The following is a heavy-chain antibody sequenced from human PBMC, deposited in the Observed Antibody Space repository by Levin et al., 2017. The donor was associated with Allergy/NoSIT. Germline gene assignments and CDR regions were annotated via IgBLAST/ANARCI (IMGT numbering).Heavy chain of an antibody. CDR2: IYHSGST. Sequence: PSETLSLTCTVSGGSIRSYFWSWIRQPPEKGLEWIAYIYHSGSTNYNPSLKSRVTISIDTSKNQFSLKLDSVTAADTAVYYCARLGVEDPYDSNGHQFDYWGQGTLVTVSS. CDR3: ARLGVEDPYDSNGHQFDY. D-gene: IGHD3-22*01. CDR1: GGSIRSYF. J-gene: IGHJ4*02. V-gene: IGHV4-59*08.